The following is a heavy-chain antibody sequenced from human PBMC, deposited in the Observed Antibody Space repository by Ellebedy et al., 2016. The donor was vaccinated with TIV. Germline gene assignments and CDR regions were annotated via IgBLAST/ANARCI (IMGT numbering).Heavy chain of an antibody. Sequence: GESLKISCAASGFTFNNYAMRWVRQAPGQGMEWVSGINNGGRTTSYADSVKGRFTISRDNSRSTLYLQMNSLRAEDSAVYYCAKDKVFGDSRWEIDVWGQGTTVTVSS. CDR3: AKDKVFGDSRWEIDV. V-gene: IGHV3-23*01. CDR1: GFTFNNYA. D-gene: IGHD4-17*01. CDR2: INNGGRTT. J-gene: IGHJ6*02.